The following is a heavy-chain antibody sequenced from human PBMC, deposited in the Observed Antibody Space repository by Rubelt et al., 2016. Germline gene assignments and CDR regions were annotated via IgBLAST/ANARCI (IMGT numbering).Heavy chain of an antibody. CDR2: IYHSGST. CDR3: ARDGNTYYDFWSGRNWFDP. D-gene: IGHD3-3*01. Sequence: QVQLQESGPGLVKPSETLSLPCTVSGYSISSGYYWGWIRQPPGKGLEWIGSIYHSGSTYYNRSLKGRGPLSVGTSKNQFYLKLSSVTAADTAVYYCARDGNTYYDFWSGRNWFDPWGQGTLVTVSS. V-gene: IGHV4-38-2*02. J-gene: IGHJ5*02. CDR1: GYSISSGYY.